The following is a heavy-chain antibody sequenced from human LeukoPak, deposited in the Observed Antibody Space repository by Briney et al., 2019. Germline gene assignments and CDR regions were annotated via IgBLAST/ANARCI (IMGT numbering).Heavy chain of an antibody. CDR1: GGSISSYY. D-gene: IGHD5-18*01. J-gene: IGHJ4*02. CDR2: IYYSGST. Sequence: SSETLSLTCTVSGGSISSYYWSWIRQPPGKGLEWIGYIYYSGSTNYNPSLKSRVTISVDTSKNQFSLKLSSVTAADTAVYYCARNTAMVYFDYWGQGTLVTVSS. V-gene: IGHV4-59*08. CDR3: ARNTAMVYFDY.